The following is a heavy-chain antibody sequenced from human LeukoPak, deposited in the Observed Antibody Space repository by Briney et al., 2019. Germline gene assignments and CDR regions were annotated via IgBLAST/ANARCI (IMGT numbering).Heavy chain of an antibody. CDR3: ARGGQDIVVVPAAILGYYFDY. CDR2: MNPNSGNT. Sequence: ASVRVSFKASGYTFTSYDINWVRQAPGQGGEWMGWMNPNSGNTGYAQKFQGRVTITRNTSISTAYMELSSLRSEDTAVYYCARGGQDIVVVPAAILGYYFDYWGQGTLVTVSS. J-gene: IGHJ4*02. CDR1: GYTFTSYD. D-gene: IGHD2-2*01. V-gene: IGHV1-8*01.